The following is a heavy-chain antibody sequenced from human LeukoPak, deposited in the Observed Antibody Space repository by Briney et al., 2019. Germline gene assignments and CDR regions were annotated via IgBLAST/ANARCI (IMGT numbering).Heavy chain of an antibody. J-gene: IGHJ6*03. CDR3: ARSYSSGWYDYYYYYMDV. CDR2: MNPNSGNT. V-gene: IGHV1-8*01. Sequence: GASVTVSCKASVYTFTSYDINWARQATGQGLEWMGWMNPNSGNTGYAQKFQGRVTMTRNTSISTAYMELSSLRSEDTAVYYCARSYSSGWYDYYYYYMDVWGKGTTVTVSS. D-gene: IGHD6-19*01. CDR1: VYTFTSYD.